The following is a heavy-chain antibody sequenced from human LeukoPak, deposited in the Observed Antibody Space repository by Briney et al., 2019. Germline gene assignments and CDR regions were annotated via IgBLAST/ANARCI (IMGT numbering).Heavy chain of an antibody. CDR3: ARGQSWYSSSSCRFDP. CDR2: INHSGST. Sequence: PSETLSLTCAVYGGSFSGYYWSWLRQPPGKRLEWLGEINHSGSTNYNPSRKSRVTISVDTSKNQFSLKLSSVTAADTAVYYCARGQSWYSSSSCRFDPWGQGTLVTGSS. V-gene: IGHV4-34*01. CDR1: GGSFSGYY. J-gene: IGHJ5*02. D-gene: IGHD6-13*01.